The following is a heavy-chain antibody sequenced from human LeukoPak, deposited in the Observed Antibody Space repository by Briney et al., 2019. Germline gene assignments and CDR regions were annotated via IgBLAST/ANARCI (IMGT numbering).Heavy chain of an antibody. J-gene: IGHJ4*02. CDR1: GFTFTTYT. Sequence: GGSLRLSCAASGFTFTTYTMGWVRQIPGKGLEWFSAINVNADSTYYADSVKGRFTISRDNSKNTLYLQTNSRTAEDTAVYYCAKGSSGGWPYYFDYWGQGTLVTVSS. CDR3: AKGSSGGWPYYFDY. D-gene: IGHD6-19*01. CDR2: INVNADST. V-gene: IGHV3-23*01.